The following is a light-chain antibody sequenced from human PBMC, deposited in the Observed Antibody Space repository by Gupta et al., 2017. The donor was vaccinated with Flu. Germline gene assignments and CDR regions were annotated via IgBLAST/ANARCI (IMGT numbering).Light chain of an antibody. CDR2: DAS. CDR1: HDIKNL. CDR3: QQYESHPLFT. V-gene: IGKV1-33*01. Sequence: DIQMTQSPSSLYASIGDRVTITCRASHDIKNLLNWDQQKPETAPNLLIYDASNLEAGVPSRFSGSGSGTEFTFTINSLQPEDIAAYYGQQYESHPLFTFGGGTRVEIK. J-gene: IGKJ4*01.